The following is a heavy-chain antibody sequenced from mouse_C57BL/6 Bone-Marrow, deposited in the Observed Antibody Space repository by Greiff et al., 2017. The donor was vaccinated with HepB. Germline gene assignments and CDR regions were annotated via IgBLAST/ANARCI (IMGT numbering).Heavy chain of an antibody. CDR1: GYTFTSYW. Sequence: QVQLQQPGAELVKPGASVKMSCKASGYTFTSYWITWVKQRPGLGLEWIGDIYPGSGSTNYNEKFKSKATLTVDTSSSTAYMQLSSLTSEDSAVYYCARILYYYGSSYVGYWGQGTTLTVSS. V-gene: IGHV1-55*01. CDR3: ARILYYYGSSYVGY. CDR2: IYPGSGST. J-gene: IGHJ2*01. D-gene: IGHD1-1*01.